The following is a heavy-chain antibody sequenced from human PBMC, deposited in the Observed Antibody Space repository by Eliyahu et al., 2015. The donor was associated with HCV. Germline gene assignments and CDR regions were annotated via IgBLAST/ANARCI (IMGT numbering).Heavy chain of an antibody. J-gene: IGHJ5*02. Sequence: EVQLVESGGGLVKPGGSLRLSCAASGFXFSSXFMNWVRQAPGKGLEGVSSISSSSNYIYYADSVKGRFTISRDNAENSLYLQMNSLRAEDTAVYYCARELREQWLVLEYNWFDPWGQGTLVTVSS. CDR2: ISSSSNYI. V-gene: IGHV3-21*01. D-gene: IGHD6-19*01. CDR1: GFXFSSXF. CDR3: ARELREQWLVLEYNWFDP.